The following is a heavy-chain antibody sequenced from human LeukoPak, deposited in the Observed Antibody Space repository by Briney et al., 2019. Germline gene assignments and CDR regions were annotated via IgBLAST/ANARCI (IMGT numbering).Heavy chain of an antibody. J-gene: IGHJ4*02. CDR1: GYTFTAYP. V-gene: IGHV1-2*02. CDR2: INPNTGST. CDR3: ARPTNIWSAFHF. Sequence: ASVTVSCKASGYTFTAYPMHWVRQAPGQGLAWMGWINPNTGSTNYAQKFQGRVTMTRDTSISTAYMELSSLRSDDTALYYCARPTNIWSAFHFWGQGTLVTVSS. D-gene: IGHD2-8*02.